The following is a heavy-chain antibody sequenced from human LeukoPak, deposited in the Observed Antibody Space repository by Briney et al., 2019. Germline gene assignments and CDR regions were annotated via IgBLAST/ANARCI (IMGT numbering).Heavy chain of an antibody. CDR1: GFTLRSYG. Sequence: PGGSLRLSCAASGFTLRSYGMSWVRQAPGKGLEWVSFISGTGLSTYYADSVKGRFTISRDNSKSTVFMQMNSLRVDDTAVYYCAKLMRHMMEDVYDIWGQGIMVTVSS. CDR3: AKLMRHMMEDVYDI. J-gene: IGHJ3*02. CDR2: ISGTGLST. V-gene: IGHV3-23*01. D-gene: IGHD3-16*01.